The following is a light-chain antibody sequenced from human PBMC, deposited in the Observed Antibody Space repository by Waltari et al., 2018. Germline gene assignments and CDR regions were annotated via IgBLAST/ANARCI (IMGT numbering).Light chain of an antibody. J-gene: IGLJ3*02. CDR3: QSYDSTTWV. Sequence: NFMLTQPHSVSESPGKTVTISCTRSSGSIASNYVQWYQQRPGSAPTPVIYEHNQRPSGVPDRFSGSIDSSSNAASLSISGLKTDDEADYYCQSYDSTTWVFGGGTKLTVL. CDR1: SGSIASNY. CDR2: EHN. V-gene: IGLV6-57*04.